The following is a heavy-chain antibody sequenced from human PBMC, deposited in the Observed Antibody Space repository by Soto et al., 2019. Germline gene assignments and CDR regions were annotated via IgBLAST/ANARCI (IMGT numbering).Heavy chain of an antibody. CDR3: AGGIQRWLRRIDAGYSG. CDR2: IIPMFGTA. V-gene: IGHV1-69*12. D-gene: IGHD5-12*01. CDR1: GGTFSTYA. J-gene: IGHJ4*02. Sequence: QVQLVQSGAEVKKPESSVKVSCKAPGGTFSTYAISWVRQAPGQGLEWMGGIIPMFGTANYAQRFQDRVTRTADESTTTVYMELSSLRSEDTAGYSSAGGIQRWLRRIDAGYSGWGQGTLV.